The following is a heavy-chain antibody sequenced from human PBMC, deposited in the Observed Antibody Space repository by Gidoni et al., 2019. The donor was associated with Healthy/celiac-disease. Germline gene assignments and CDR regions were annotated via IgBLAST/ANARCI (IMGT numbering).Heavy chain of an antibody. Sequence: EVQLVESGGVVVQPGGSRRLSCAASGFTFDDYTMHWVRQAPGKGLEWVSLISWDGGSTYYADSVKGRFTISRDNSKNSLYLQMNSLRTEDTALYYCAKGELHYGGNSVFDYWGQGTLVTVSS. CDR2: ISWDGGST. CDR1: GFTFDDYT. V-gene: IGHV3-43*01. J-gene: IGHJ4*02. D-gene: IGHD1-26*01. CDR3: AKGELHYGGNSVFDY.